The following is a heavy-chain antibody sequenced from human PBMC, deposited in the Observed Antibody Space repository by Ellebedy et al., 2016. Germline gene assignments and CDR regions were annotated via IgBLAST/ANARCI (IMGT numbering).Heavy chain of an antibody. Sequence: GGSLRLSXTASGFTFRNYGMQWVRQAPGKGLEWVAIIWYDGNTKHYTDSVKGRFTISRDNSKNTLYLQMNSLRAEDTAVYYCARDSSGYYFLPDYWGQGTLVTVSS. CDR2: IWYDGNTK. V-gene: IGHV3-33*01. J-gene: IGHJ4*02. CDR1: GFTFRNYG. D-gene: IGHD3-22*01. CDR3: ARDSSGYYFLPDY.